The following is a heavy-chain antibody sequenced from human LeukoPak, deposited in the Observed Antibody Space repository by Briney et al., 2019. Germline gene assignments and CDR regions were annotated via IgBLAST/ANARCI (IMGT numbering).Heavy chain of an antibody. CDR2: IKQDGSAE. J-gene: IGHJ4*02. V-gene: IGHV3-7*01. CDR1: GFTFSYYY. Sequence: GGSLRLSCTASGFTFSYYYMTWVRQAPGKGLEWVATIKQDGSAEYSVDSVKGRFTISRDNAKNSLYLQMNSLRAEDTAVYYCARDIRPGYTYGDYWGQGTLVTVSS. D-gene: IGHD5-18*01. CDR3: ARDIRPGYTYGDY.